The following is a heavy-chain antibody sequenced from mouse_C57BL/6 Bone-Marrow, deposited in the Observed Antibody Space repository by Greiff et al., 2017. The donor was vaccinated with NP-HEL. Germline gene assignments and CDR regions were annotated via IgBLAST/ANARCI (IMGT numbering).Heavy chain of an antibody. D-gene: IGHD2-5*01. CDR3: ARNSNYDYYAMDY. CDR1: GFSLTSYG. V-gene: IGHV2-6*01. CDR2: IWGVGST. J-gene: IGHJ4*01. Sequence: VQLQQSGPGLVAPSQSLSITCTVSGFSLTSYGVDWVRQSPGKGLEWLGVIWGVGSTNYNSAFKSRLSISKDNSKSQVFLKMNSLQTDDTAMYYCARNSNYDYYAMDYWGQGTSVTVSS.